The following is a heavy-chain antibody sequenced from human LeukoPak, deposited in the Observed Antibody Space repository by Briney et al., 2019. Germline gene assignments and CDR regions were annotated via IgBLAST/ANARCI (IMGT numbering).Heavy chain of an antibody. J-gene: IGHJ4*02. CDR2: ISFDGSNE. CDR3: ARVGTVTNFDY. Sequence: SGGSLRLSCAASGFTFSSYAMHWVRQAPGKGLEWVAVISFDGSNEYYADSVKGRFTISRDNSKNTLSLQMNSLRPEDTAVYYCARVGTVTNFDYWGQGTLVTVSS. V-gene: IGHV3-30*04. CDR1: GFTFSSYA. D-gene: IGHD4-17*01.